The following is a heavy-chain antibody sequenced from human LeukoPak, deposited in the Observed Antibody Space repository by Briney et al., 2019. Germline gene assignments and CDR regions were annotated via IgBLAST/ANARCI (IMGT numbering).Heavy chain of an antibody. CDR1: DDSMSGHY. CDR3: ARRGSGWLNWFDP. J-gene: IGHJ5*02. CDR2: IYSSGST. V-gene: IGHV4-59*11. D-gene: IGHD6-19*01. Sequence: PSETLSLTCTVSDDSMSGHYWSWIRQPPGKGLEWVGYIYSSGSTNYNPALKSRVTISVDTSKNQFSLKLSPVTAADTAVYYCARRGSGWLNWFDPWGQGTLVTVSS.